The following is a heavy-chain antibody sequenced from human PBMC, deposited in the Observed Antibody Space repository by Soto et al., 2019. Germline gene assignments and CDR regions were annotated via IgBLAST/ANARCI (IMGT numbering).Heavy chain of an antibody. CDR2: INPSGGST. J-gene: IGHJ6*02. CDR1: GYTFTSYY. CDR3: ARGGEAEVATIHYYGMDV. V-gene: IGHV1-46*01. D-gene: IGHD5-12*01. Sequence: QVQLVQSGAEVKKPGASVKVSCEASGYTFTSYYMHWVRQAPGQGLEWMGIINPSGGSTSYAQKFQGRVTMTRDTSTSTVYMELSSLRSEDTAVYYCARGGEAEVATIHYYGMDVWGQGTTVTVSS.